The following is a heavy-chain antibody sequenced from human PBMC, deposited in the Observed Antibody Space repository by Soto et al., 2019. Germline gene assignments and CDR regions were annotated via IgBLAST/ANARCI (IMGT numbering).Heavy chain of an antibody. CDR2: IYYSGST. J-gene: IGHJ5*02. CDR3: ARTWGTDFWSGYLGWFDP. Sequence: SETLSLTCTVSGGSISSYYWSWIRQPPGKGLEWIGYIYYSGSTNYNPSLKSRVTISVDTSKNQSSLKLSSVTAAETAVYYCARTWGTDFWSGYLGWFDPWGQGTLVTV. V-gene: IGHV4-59*01. CDR1: GGSISSYY. D-gene: IGHD3-3*01.